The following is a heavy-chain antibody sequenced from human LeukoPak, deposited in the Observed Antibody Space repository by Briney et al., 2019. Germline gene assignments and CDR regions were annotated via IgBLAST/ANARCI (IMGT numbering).Heavy chain of an antibody. CDR1: GFTFSSYV. J-gene: IGHJ4*02. V-gene: IGHV3-64D*06. Sequence: GRSLRLSCAASGFTFSSYVMHWVRQAPGKGLEYVSAISSNGDNTYYADSVKGRFTISRDNSKNTLYLQMSSLRADDTAVYYCVRGTGYWGQGTLVTVSS. CDR3: VRGTGY. CDR2: ISSNGDNT.